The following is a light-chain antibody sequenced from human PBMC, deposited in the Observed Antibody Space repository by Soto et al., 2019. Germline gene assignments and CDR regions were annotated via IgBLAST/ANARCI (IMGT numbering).Light chain of an antibody. CDR2: EIN. CDR1: SSDVGAYDY. J-gene: IGLJ2*01. Sequence: QSVLTQPPSASGSPGQSVTISCTGTSSDVGAYDYVSWYQQHPGKAPKLMIYEINKRPSGVPDRFSASKSGNTASLTVSGLKAEDEADYYSSSYAGSNNGVAFAGGTKLTVL. V-gene: IGLV2-8*01. CDR3: SSYAGSNNGVA.